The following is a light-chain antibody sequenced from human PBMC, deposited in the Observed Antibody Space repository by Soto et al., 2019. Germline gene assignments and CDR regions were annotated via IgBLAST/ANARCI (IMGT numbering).Light chain of an antibody. J-gene: IGKJ3*01. CDR1: QSVSRY. Sequence: EIVLTQSPGTLSFSPGERATLSCRASQSVSRYLAWYQQKPGQAPRLLIYDASTRATGIPARFSGSGSGTEFTLTISSLQSEDFAVYYCQRYNDWPPTFGPGTKVDIK. CDR3: QRYNDWPPT. CDR2: DAS. V-gene: IGKV3-15*01.